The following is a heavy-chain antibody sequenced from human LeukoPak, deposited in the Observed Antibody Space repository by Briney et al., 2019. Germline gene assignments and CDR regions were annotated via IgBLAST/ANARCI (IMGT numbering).Heavy chain of an antibody. CDR3: ARDVPSSGTVGTIDI. D-gene: IGHD6-19*01. CDR2: ISFDGGTS. CDR1: GWTFNSHA. V-gene: IGHV3-30*04. Sequence: LCLSCAASGWTFNSHALNWIRQPPGKGLDWVGAISFDGGTSFHGDPVKGRYTISRDNSKNTLYLQMNSLRAEDTAVYYCARDVPSSGTVGTIDIWGQGTMVTVSS. J-gene: IGHJ3*02.